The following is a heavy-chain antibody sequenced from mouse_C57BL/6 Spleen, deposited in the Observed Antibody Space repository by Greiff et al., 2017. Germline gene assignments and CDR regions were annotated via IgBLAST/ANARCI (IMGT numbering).Heavy chain of an antibody. CDR2: IYPRDVST. CDR1: GYTFTSYD. D-gene: IGHD3-2*02. J-gene: IGHJ2*01. V-gene: IGHV1-85*01. Sequence: QVKLQQSGPELVKPGASVKLSCKASGYTFTSYDINWVKQRPGQGLEWIGWIYPRDVSTKYNEKFKVKATLTLETSSSTAYMELHSLTSEDSAVYYCARRLDSSGPFDYWGQGTTLTVSS. CDR3: ARRLDSSGPFDY.